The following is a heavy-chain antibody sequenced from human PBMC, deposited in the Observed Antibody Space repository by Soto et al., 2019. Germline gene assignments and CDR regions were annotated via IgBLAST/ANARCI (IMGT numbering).Heavy chain of an antibody. V-gene: IGHV6-1*01. CDR1: GDSVSNNSAV. Sequence: SQTLSLTCAISGDSVSNNSAVWNWIRQSPSRGLEWLGRTYYRSKWYNDYAVSVKSRITINPDTSKNQFSLQLNSVTPEDTAVYYCARLGNYYQSLDPWGPGTLVTVSS. CDR3: ARLGNYYQSLDP. D-gene: IGHD3-10*01. J-gene: IGHJ5*02. CDR2: TYYRSKWYN.